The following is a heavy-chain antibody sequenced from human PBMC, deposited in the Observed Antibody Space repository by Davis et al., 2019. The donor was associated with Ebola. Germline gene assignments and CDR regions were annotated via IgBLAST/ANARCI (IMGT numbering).Heavy chain of an antibody. Sequence: SVKVSCKASGGTFISYAISWVRQAPGQGLEWMGRIIPILGIANYAQKFQGRVTITADKSTSTAYMELSSLRSEDTAVYYCARDRCSSTSCYNYYGMDVWGQGTTVTVSS. CDR1: GGTFISYA. CDR2: IIPILGIA. V-gene: IGHV1-69*04. CDR3: ARDRCSSTSCYNYYGMDV. J-gene: IGHJ6*02. D-gene: IGHD2-2*01.